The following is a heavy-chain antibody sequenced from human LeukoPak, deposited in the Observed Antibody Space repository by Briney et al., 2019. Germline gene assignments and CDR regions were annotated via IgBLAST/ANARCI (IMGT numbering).Heavy chain of an antibody. CDR1: GYTFTSYG. Sequence: ASVKVSCKASGYTFTSYGISWVRQAPGQGLEWMGWISAYNGNTNYAQKLQGRVTMTTDASTSTAYMELRSLRSDDTAVYYCARQGAAAGTQENYYYYYMDVWGKGTTVTVSS. CDR3: ARQGAAAGTQENYYYYYMDV. J-gene: IGHJ6*03. D-gene: IGHD6-13*01. V-gene: IGHV1-18*01. CDR2: ISAYNGNT.